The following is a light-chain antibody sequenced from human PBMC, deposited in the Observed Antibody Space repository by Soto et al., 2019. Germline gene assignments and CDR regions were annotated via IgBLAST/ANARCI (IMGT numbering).Light chain of an antibody. V-gene: IGKV3-15*01. CDR1: QSVSST. CDR3: MQGTHWPWT. Sequence: EIVMTQSPATLSVSPGERATLSCRASQSVSSTLAWCQQKPAQAPRLLIYGASTRATGIPGGFSGSGSGTEFTLKISRVEAEDVGVYYCMQGTHWPWTFGQGTEVEIK. CDR2: GAS. J-gene: IGKJ1*01.